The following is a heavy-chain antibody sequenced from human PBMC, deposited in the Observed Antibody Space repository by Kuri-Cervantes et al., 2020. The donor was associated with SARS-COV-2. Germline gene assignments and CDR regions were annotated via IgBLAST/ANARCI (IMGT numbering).Heavy chain of an antibody. CDR1: GGTFSSYA. CDR3: SRQLETTMLYYFDY. V-gene: IGHV1-69*04. Sequence: SSVKVSCKASGGTFSSYAISWVRQAPGQGLEWMGRIIPTFGIANYAQKFQGRVTITADKSTSTAYMELSSLRSEDTAVYYCSRQLETTMLYYFDYWGQGTLVTVSS. CDR2: IIPTFGIA. J-gene: IGHJ4*02. D-gene: IGHD3-10*02.